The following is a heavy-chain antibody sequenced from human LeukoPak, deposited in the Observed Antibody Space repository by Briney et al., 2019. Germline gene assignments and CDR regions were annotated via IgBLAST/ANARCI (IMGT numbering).Heavy chain of an antibody. J-gene: IGHJ4*02. Sequence: ASVKVSCKASGYTLTSHYVHWVRQAPGQGLEWMGVINPNGGSTRYAQKFQGRVTMTSDTSTSTVYMELSSLRSEDTAVYYCARAAIAAEGPLHWGQGTLVTVSS. CDR3: ARAAIAAEGPLH. V-gene: IGHV1-46*01. CDR2: INPNGGST. D-gene: IGHD6-13*01. CDR1: GYTLTSHY.